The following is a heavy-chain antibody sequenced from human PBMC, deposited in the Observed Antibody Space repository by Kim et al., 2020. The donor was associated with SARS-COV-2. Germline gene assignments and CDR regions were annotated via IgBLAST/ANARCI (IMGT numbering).Heavy chain of an antibody. J-gene: IGHJ3*02. V-gene: IGHV4-34*01. CDR3: ARNPVVVPATLNDAFDI. D-gene: IGHD2-2*01. Sequence: LKSRVTISVDTSKNQFSLKLSTVTAADTAVYYCARNPVVVPATLNDAFDIGGQGTMVTVSS.